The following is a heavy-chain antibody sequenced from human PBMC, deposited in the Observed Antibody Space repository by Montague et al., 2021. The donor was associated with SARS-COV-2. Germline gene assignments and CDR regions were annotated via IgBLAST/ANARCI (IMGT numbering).Heavy chain of an antibody. CDR3: ARQVGGGLWYFDL. J-gene: IGHJ2*01. Sequence: SETLSLTCTVSGGSISSGDYFWGWIRQPPLKGLEWTGILSYSGRPHYXRSLTIRVTLSVDTSSNQLSLRLSSVTAADMAAYYCARQVGGGLWYFDLWGRGTLVTVSS. CDR1: GGSISSGDYF. V-gene: IGHV4-39*01. D-gene: IGHD1-26*01. CDR2: LSYSGRP.